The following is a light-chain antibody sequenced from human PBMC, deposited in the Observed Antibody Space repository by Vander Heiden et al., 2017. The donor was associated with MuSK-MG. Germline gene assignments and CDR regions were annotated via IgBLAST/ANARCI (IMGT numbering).Light chain of an antibody. CDR1: SNNIASDA. CDR2: GNA. Sequence: QSVLILDASASGPVGQKVTLSGMGNSNNIASDAVGWYQQIAHGAPKTVMVGNALPSGIPDRFYGSKAGTTASLTISGLQPEDEADDYGSTRDYSLRAQVFGGGTKLTVL. J-gene: IGLJ3*02. CDR3: STRDYSLRAQV. V-gene: IGLV1-44*01.